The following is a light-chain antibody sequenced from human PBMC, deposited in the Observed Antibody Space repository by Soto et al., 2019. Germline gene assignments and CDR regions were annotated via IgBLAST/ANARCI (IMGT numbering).Light chain of an antibody. CDR1: SSDVGGYNY. Sequence: QSALTQPASVSGSPGQSITISCTGTSSDVGGYNYVSWYQQRPGKAPKLMIYEVSHRPSGISNRFSGSKSGNMASLTISGLQAEDEADYYCSSYSTSRTSVFGTGTKLTVL. CDR3: SSYSTSRTSV. V-gene: IGLV2-14*01. J-gene: IGLJ1*01. CDR2: EVS.